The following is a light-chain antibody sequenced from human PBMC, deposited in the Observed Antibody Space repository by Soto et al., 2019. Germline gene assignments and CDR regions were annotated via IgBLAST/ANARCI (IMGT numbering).Light chain of an antibody. J-gene: IGLJ2*01. CDR1: SSDVGGYDY. CDR2: DVS. Sequence: QSALTQPASVSGSPGPSITISCTGTSSDVGGYDYVSWYQQHPGNAPKLIIYDVSSRPSGVSNRFSGSKSGSTASLTISGLQAEDEADYYCNSYTSSATLVFGGGTKVTVL. V-gene: IGLV2-14*03. CDR3: NSYTSSATLV.